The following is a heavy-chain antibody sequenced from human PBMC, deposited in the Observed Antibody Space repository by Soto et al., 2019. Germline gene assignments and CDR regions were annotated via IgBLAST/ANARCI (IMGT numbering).Heavy chain of an antibody. Sequence: SETLSLTCAVYGGYFSGYYWSWIRQPPGKGLEWIGEINHSGSTNYNPSLKSRVTISVDTSKNQFSLKLSSVTAADTAVYYCARREYSNSWHFDYWGQGTLVTVSS. J-gene: IGHJ4*02. CDR2: INHSGST. CDR3: ARREYSNSWHFDY. D-gene: IGHD6-13*01. CDR1: GGYFSGYY. V-gene: IGHV4-34*01.